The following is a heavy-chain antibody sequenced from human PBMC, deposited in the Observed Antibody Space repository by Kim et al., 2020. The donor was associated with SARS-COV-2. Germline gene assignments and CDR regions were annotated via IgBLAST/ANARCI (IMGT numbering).Heavy chain of an antibody. CDR2: IIPIFRTA. CDR1: GGSFRTYA. Sequence: SVKVSCKASGGSFRTYAITWVRQAHGQGLEWMGQIIPIFRTANYAQKFQGRFTITADESTSTAYMELSSLSSEDTALYYCARTTNSYGFLNFWGQGTL. D-gene: IGHD3-16*02. CDR3: ARTTNSYGFLNF. V-gene: IGHV1-69*13. J-gene: IGHJ4*02.